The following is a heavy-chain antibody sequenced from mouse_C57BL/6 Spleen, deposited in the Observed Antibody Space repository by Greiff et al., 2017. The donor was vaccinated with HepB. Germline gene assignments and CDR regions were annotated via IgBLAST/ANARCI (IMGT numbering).Heavy chain of an antibody. CDR2: IDPETGGT. CDR1: GYTFTDYE. J-gene: IGHJ4*01. Sequence: VQLQQSGAELVRPGASVTLSCKASGYTFTDYEMHWVKQTPVHGLEWIGAIDPETGGTAYHQKFKGKAILTADKSSSTAYMELRSLTSEDSAVYYCTRVVYPAMDYWGQGTSVTVSS. V-gene: IGHV1-15*01. CDR3: TRVVYPAMDY. D-gene: IGHD1-1*02.